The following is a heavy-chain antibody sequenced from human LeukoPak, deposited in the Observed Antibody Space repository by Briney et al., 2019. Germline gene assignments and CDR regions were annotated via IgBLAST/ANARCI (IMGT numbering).Heavy chain of an antibody. CDR2: IWSDASNQ. D-gene: IGHD5-12*01. CDR3: ATGPGVATGY. J-gene: IGHJ4*02. CDR1: GFTFSSYG. Sequence: GGSLRLSCAASGFTFSSYGMHWVRQAPGKGLDWVAMIWSDASNQYYADSVKGRFTISRDNSKNTLYLQMNSLRAEDTAVYYCATGPGVATGYWGQGTLVTVSS. V-gene: IGHV3-33*01.